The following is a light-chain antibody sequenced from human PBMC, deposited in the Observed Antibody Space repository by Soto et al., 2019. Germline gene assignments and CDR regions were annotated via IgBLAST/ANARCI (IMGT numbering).Light chain of an antibody. CDR3: QKYNSASYT. J-gene: IGKJ2*01. V-gene: IGKV1-27*01. CDR1: QGISNY. Sequence: DIQMTQSPSSLSASVGDRVTITCRASQGISNYLAWYQQKPGKVPKLLIYAASTLQSGVPSRFSGSGSGTDFTLTISRQQPEDVSTYYCQKYNSASYTFGQGTKLEIK. CDR2: AAS.